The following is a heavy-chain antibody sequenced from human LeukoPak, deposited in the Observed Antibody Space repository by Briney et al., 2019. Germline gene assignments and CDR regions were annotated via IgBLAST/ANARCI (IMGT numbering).Heavy chain of an antibody. CDR3: ARDDYGDYGGYAFDI. V-gene: IGHV4-59*01. J-gene: IGHJ3*02. D-gene: IGHD4-17*01. Sequence: NPSETLSLTCTVSGGSISSYYWSWIRQPPGKGLEWIGYIHYSGSTNYNPSLKSRVTISVDTSKNQFSLKLSSVTAADTAVYYCARDDYGDYGGYAFDIWGQGTMVTVSS. CDR1: GGSISSYY. CDR2: IHYSGST.